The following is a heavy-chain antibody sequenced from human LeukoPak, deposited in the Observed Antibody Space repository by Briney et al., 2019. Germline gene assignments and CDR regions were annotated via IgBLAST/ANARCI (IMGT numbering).Heavy chain of an antibody. D-gene: IGHD3-22*01. J-gene: IGHJ4*02. CDR3: TTDRPQYYYDSSGYYPFDY. V-gene: IGHV3-15*01. Sequence: PGGSLRLSCAASGFTFSNAWMSWFRQAPGKGLEWVGRIKSKTDGGTTDYAAPVKGRFTISRDDSKNTLYLQMNSLKTEDTAVYYCTTDRPQYYYDSSGYYPFDYWGQGTLVTVSS. CDR1: GFTFSNAW. CDR2: IKSKTDGGTT.